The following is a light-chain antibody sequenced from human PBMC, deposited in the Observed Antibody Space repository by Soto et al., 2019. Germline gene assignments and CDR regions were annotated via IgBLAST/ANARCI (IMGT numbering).Light chain of an antibody. CDR1: QSVSNN. V-gene: IGKV3-15*01. Sequence: EIVFTQSPGTLSLSPGERATLSCRASQSVSNNYLAWYQQKPGPAPRLLIYAASTRATGVPARFSGSGSGTEFTLTISSLQSEDFAVYYCQQYNNWPITFGQGTRLEIK. CDR2: AAS. J-gene: IGKJ5*01. CDR3: QQYNNWPIT.